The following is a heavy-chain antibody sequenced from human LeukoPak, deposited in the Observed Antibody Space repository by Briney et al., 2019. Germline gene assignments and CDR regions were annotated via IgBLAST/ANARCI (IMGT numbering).Heavy chain of an antibody. J-gene: IGHJ3*02. Sequence: ASVKVSCKAAGYTFTSYGISWVRQAPGQGLEWMGWISAYNGNTNYAQKLQGRVTMTTDTSTSTAYMELRSLRSDDTAVYYCARDAYYDSSGYFPYDAFDIWGQGTMVTVSS. CDR3: ARDAYYDSSGYFPYDAFDI. CDR1: GYTFTSYG. D-gene: IGHD3-22*01. V-gene: IGHV1-18*01. CDR2: ISAYNGNT.